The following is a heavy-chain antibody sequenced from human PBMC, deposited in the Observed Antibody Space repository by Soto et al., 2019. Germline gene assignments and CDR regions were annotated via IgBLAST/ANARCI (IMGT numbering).Heavy chain of an antibody. CDR2: ISYDGSNK. CDR3: AKDSRITMIVAPFDY. Sequence: QVQLVESGGGVVQPGRSLRLSCAASGFTFSSYGMHWVRQAPGKGLEWVAVISYDGSNKYYADSVKGRFTISRDNSKKTLYLQMNSLRAEDTAVYYCAKDSRITMIVAPFDYWGQGTLVTVSS. V-gene: IGHV3-30*18. D-gene: IGHD3-22*01. CDR1: GFTFSSYG. J-gene: IGHJ4*02.